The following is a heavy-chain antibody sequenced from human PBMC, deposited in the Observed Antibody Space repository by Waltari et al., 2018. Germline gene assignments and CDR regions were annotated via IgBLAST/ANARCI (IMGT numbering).Heavy chain of an antibody. CDR2: MTPNSGNT. Sequence: QVQLVQSGAEVKKPGASVKVSFLASGYPFTSYDINWVRQATRHGPEWLAWMTPNSGNTGYAQKFQGRVTITRNTSISTAYMELRSLRCEDTAVYYCARAGPCCSGPPRWFDPWGQGTLVTVSS. V-gene: IGHV1-8*03. J-gene: IGHJ5*02. CDR1: GYPFTSYD. CDR3: ARAGPCCSGPPRWFDP. D-gene: IGHD2-15*01.